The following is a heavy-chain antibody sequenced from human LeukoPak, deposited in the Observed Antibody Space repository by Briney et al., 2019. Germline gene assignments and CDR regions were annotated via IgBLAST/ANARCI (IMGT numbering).Heavy chain of an antibody. CDR3: AKDPHY. CDR1: GLTFSSYR. J-gene: IGHJ4*02. Sequence: SGGPLTLSCTASGLTFSSYRMHWLRQAPGKGLEWVAFIRFDGSNKYYADSVKGRLTISRDNSENTLYLQMNSLRAEDTAVYYCAKDPHYWGQGSLVTVSS. V-gene: IGHV3-30*02. CDR2: IRFDGSNK.